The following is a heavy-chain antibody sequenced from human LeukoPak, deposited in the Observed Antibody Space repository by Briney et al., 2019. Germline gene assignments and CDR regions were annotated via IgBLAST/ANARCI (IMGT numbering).Heavy chain of an antibody. D-gene: IGHD4/OR15-4a*01. V-gene: IGHV3-11*01. CDR2: ISSSGDTM. CDR1: GFTFSDYY. CDR3: ARDLRRRMTAIGYGPNEYYYYMDV. Sequence: KPGGSLRLSCAPSGFTFSDYYMSWIRQAPGKALEWVSYISSSGDTMYYAASVKGRFTISRDNAKNSLYLQINSLRAEDTAVYYCARDLRRRMTAIGYGPNEYYYYMDVWGKGTTVTISS. J-gene: IGHJ6*03.